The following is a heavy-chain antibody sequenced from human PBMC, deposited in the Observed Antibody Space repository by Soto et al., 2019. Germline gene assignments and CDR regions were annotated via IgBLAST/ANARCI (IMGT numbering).Heavy chain of an antibody. Sequence: ASVKVSCKASGYTFTSYYMHWVRQAPGQGLEWMGIINPSGGSTSYAQKFQGRVTMTRDTSTSTVYMELSSLRSEDTAVYYCARTSLLLWFGEPSERYCMDVWGQGTTVTVSS. CDR1: GYTFTSYY. CDR2: INPSGGST. J-gene: IGHJ6*02. D-gene: IGHD3-10*01. CDR3: ARTSLLLWFGEPSERYCMDV. V-gene: IGHV1-46*01.